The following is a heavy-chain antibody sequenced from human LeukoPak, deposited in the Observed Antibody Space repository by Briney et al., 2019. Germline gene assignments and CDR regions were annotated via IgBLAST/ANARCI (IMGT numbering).Heavy chain of an antibody. Sequence: PGGSPRLSCAASGFTFSSYWMHWVRQAPGKGLVWVSRINSDGSSTSYADSVKGRFTISRDNAKNTLYLQMNSLRAEDTAVYYCIGSSGYYYYFDYWGQGTLVTVSS. D-gene: IGHD3-22*01. CDR2: INSDGSST. CDR1: GFTFSSYW. CDR3: IGSSGYYYYFDY. V-gene: IGHV3-74*01. J-gene: IGHJ4*02.